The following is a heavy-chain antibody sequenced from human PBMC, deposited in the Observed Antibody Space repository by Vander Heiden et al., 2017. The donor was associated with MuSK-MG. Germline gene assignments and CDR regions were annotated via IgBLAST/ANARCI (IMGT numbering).Heavy chain of an antibody. CDR3: FGVVPAAMSLFGY. V-gene: IGHV3-30*02. CDR1: GFTFSSYG. Sequence: QVQLVESGGGVVQLGGSLRPSCAASGFTFSSYGMHWVRQAPGKGLEWVAFIRYDGSNKYYADSVKGRFTISRDNSKNTLYLQMNSLRAEDTAVYYCFGVVPAAMSLFGYWGQGTLVTVSS. D-gene: IGHD2-2*01. CDR2: IRYDGSNK. J-gene: IGHJ4*02.